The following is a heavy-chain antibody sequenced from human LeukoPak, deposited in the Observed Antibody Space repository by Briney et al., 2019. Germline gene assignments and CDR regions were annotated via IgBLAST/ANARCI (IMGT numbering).Heavy chain of an antibody. CDR2: ITSSSSNK. J-gene: IGHJ4*02. Sequence: GGSLRLSCVASGFPFSNYGMHWVRQAPGEGPEWVSSITSSSSNKDYVDSVKGRFTVSRDNAKNSLYLQMDSLRVEDTAVYYCARDPPSRGTRYFDYWGQGILVTVSS. D-gene: IGHD3-16*01. CDR1: GFPFSNYG. CDR3: ARDPPSRGTRYFDY. V-gene: IGHV3-21*01.